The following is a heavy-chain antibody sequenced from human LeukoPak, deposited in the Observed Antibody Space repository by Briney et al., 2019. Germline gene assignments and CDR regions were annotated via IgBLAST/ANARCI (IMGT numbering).Heavy chain of an antibody. Sequence: SETLSLTCSVSGGSISSLYWSWIRQSPGKGLEWIGYIYYTGSTNYNPSLKSRVTMFVDMSKNQFSLRLSSVTAADTAVYYCARHRAYSSSSPFDYWGQGTLVTVSS. J-gene: IGHJ4*02. CDR1: GGSISSLY. V-gene: IGHV4-59*08. D-gene: IGHD6-6*01. CDR3: ARHRAYSSSSPFDY. CDR2: IYYTGST.